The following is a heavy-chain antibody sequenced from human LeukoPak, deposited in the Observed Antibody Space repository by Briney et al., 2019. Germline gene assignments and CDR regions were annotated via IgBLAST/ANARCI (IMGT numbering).Heavy chain of an antibody. V-gene: IGHV3-30*04. Sequence: GGSLRLSCAASGFTFSSYAMHWVRQAPGKGLEWVAVISNDGSNKYYADSVKGRFTISRDNSKNTLYLQMNSLRAEDTAVYYCARAPRTANHVDYWGQGTLVTVSS. CDR2: ISNDGSNK. D-gene: IGHD1-14*01. J-gene: IGHJ4*02. CDR3: ARAPRTANHVDY. CDR1: GFTFSSYA.